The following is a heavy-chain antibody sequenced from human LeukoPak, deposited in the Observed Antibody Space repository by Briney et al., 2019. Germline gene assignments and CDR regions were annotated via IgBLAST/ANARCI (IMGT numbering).Heavy chain of an antibody. D-gene: IGHD1-26*01. CDR2: IYTSGST. CDR3: ARGGVGAIDYYYYYMDV. V-gene: IGHV4-61*02. CDR1: GGSISSGSYY. J-gene: IGHJ6*03. Sequence: SETLSLTCTVSGGSISSGSYYWSWIRQPAGKGLEWIGRIYTSGSTNYNPSLKSRVTISVDTSKNQFSLKLSSVTAADTAVYYCARGGVGAIDYYYYYMDVWGKGTTVTVSS.